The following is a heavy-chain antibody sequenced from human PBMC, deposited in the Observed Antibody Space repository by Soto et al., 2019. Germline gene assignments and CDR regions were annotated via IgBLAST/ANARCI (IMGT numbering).Heavy chain of an antibody. CDR3: AKGPTAFGAVISFDYYYGMYV. CDR2: ISGSGAGT. CDR1: GFTFSTSA. Sequence: GGSLRLSCTASGFTFSTSAMSWVRQAPERGLEWVSGISGSGAGTYYADSGKGRFTISRDNSKNTLYLQMSGLRAEDAAVYYCAKGPTAFGAVISFDYYYGMYVWGQGTPVTVSS. V-gene: IGHV3-23*01. D-gene: IGHD3-3*01. J-gene: IGHJ6*02.